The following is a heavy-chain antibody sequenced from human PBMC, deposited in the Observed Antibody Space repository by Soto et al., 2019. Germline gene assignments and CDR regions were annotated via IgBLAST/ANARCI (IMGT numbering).Heavy chain of an antibody. CDR2: INHSGST. CDR1: GGSFSGYY. D-gene: IGHD3-22*01. CDR3: ARQPSSGYYRGRFDP. Sequence: SETLSLTCAVYGGSFSGYYWSWIRQPPGKGLEWIGEINHSGSTYYNPSLTSRVTISVDTSKNQFSLKLSSVTAADTAVYYCARQPSSGYYRGRFDPWGQGTLVTVSS. J-gene: IGHJ5*02. V-gene: IGHV4-34*01.